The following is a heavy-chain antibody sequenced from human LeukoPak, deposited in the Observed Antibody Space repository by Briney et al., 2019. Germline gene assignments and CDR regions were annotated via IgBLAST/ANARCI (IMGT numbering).Heavy chain of an antibody. CDR1: GYTFTSYD. J-gene: IGHJ4*02. Sequence: ASVKVSCKASGYTFTSYDINWVRQATGQGLEWMGWMNPNSGGTNYAQKFQGRVTMTRDTSISTAYMELSRLRSDDTAVYYCARSARERYSNYDYWGQGTLVTVSS. CDR3: ARSARERYSNYDY. D-gene: IGHD4-11*01. CDR2: MNPNSGGT. V-gene: IGHV1-2*02.